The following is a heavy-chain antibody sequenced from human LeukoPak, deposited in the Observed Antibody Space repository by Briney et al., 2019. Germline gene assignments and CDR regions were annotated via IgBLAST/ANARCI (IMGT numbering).Heavy chain of an antibody. CDR3: TTADSSGRFLIDY. J-gene: IGHJ4*02. CDR1: GFTVSSNY. D-gene: IGHD3-22*01. CDR2: IKSKTDGGTA. V-gene: IGHV3-15*01. Sequence: VGSLRLSCAASGFTVSSNYMSWVRQAPGKGLEWVGRIKSKTDGGTADYAAPVKGRFTISRDDSKNTLYLQMNSLKTEDTAVYYCTTADSSGRFLIDYWGQGTLVTVSS.